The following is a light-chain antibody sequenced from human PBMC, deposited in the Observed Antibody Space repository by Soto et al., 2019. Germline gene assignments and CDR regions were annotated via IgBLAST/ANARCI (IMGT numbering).Light chain of an antibody. Sequence: QSVLTQPRSVSGSPGQSVTISCAGTSSDVGGYNYVSWYQQHPGKAPKLMIYDVSKRPPGVPDRFSGSKSGNTASLTISGLQAEDEADYYCCSYAGSYTLYVFGTGTK. CDR3: CSYAGSYTLYV. J-gene: IGLJ1*01. CDR2: DVS. V-gene: IGLV2-11*01. CDR1: SSDVGGYNY.